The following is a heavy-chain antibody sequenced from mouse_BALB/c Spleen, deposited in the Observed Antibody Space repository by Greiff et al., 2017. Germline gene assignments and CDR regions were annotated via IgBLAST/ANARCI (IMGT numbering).Heavy chain of an antibody. CDR1: GYTFTDYY. Sequence: VKLMESGAELARPGASVKLSCKASGYTFTDYYINWVKQRTGQGLEWIGEIYPGSGNTYYNEKFKGKATLTADKSSSTAYMQLSSLTSEDSAVYFCARQLGHWGQGTLVTVSA. J-gene: IGHJ3*01. CDR2: IYPGSGNT. V-gene: IGHV1-77*01. D-gene: IGHD3-1*01. CDR3: ARQLGH.